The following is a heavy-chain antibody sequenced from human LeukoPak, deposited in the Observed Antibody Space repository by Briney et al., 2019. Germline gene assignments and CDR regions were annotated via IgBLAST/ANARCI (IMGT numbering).Heavy chain of an antibody. Sequence: SEALSLTCTVSGGSISSYYWSWIRHPPGKGLEWIGYIYYSGSTNYNPSLKSRVTISVDTSKNQFSLKLSSVTAADTAVYYCARAVVAATPGHYYGMDVWGQGTTDTVSS. CDR1: GGSISSYY. CDR2: IYYSGST. J-gene: IGHJ6*02. V-gene: IGHV4-59*08. CDR3: ARAVVAATPGHYYGMDV. D-gene: IGHD2-15*01.